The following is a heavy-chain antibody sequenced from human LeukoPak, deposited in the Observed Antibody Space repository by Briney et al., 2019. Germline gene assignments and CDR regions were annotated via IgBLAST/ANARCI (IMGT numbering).Heavy chain of an antibody. CDR2: IKRKTDGGTT. J-gene: IGHJ4*02. CDR3: TTPWELPPNY. D-gene: IGHD1-26*01. Sequence: GGSLRLSCAASGFTFSNSWMSWVRQAPGKGLEWVGRIKRKTDGGTTDYAVPVKGRFTISRDDSKNTLYLQMNSLKTEDTAVYYCTTPWELPPNYWGQGTLVTVSS. CDR1: GFTFSNSW. V-gene: IGHV3-15*01.